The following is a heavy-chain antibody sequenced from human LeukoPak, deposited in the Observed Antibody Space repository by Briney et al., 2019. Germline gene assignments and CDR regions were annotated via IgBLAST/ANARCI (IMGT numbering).Heavy chain of an antibody. Sequence: SVKVSCKASGGTFSSYAITWVRQAPGQGLEWMGRTIPILGIANYAQKFQGRVTITADKSTSTAYMELSSLRSEDTAVYYCARDLEKSSSGWFGVNYWGRGTLVTVSS. CDR2: TIPILGIA. CDR1: GGTFSSYA. V-gene: IGHV1-69*04. D-gene: IGHD6-19*01. J-gene: IGHJ4*02. CDR3: ARDLEKSSSGWFGVNY.